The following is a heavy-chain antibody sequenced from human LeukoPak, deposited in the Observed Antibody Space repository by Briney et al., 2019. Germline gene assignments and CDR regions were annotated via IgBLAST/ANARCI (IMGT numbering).Heavy chain of an antibody. CDR3: ANDRGGFRYFDL. J-gene: IGHJ2*01. D-gene: IGHD3-16*01. V-gene: IGHV4-4*02. CDR2: IFHSGST. Sequence: PSETLSLTCAVSGGSISSTNWWSWVRQPPGKGLEWIGEIFHSGSTNYNPSLKSRVTVSVDKSKNQFSLKLSSVTAADTAVYYCANDRGGFRYFDLWGRGTLVTVSS. CDR1: GGSISSTNW.